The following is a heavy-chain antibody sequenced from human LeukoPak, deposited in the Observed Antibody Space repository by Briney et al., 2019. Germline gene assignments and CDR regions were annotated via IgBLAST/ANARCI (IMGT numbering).Heavy chain of an antibody. J-gene: IGHJ4*02. CDR2: ISSSGSTI. CDR3: ARGFHRRLYDSSAYYSY. Sequence: GGSLKLSCAASGFTFSGSAMHWVRQASGKGLEWVSYISSSGSTIYYADSVKGRFTISRDNAKNSLYLQMNSLRAEDTAVYYCARGFHRRLYDSSAYYSYWGQGTQVTVSS. CDR1: GFTFSGSA. D-gene: IGHD3-22*01. V-gene: IGHV3-48*04.